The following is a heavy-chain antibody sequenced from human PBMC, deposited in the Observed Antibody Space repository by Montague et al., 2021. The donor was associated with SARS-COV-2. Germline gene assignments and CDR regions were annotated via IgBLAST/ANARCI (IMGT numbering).Heavy chain of an antibody. Sequence: PALVKPTQTLTLTCTFSGFSLSTSGMCVSWIRQPPGKALEWLARIDWDDDKYYSTSLKTRHTISKDTSKNQLVLTMTNMDPVDTATYYCARDWGCTHFDYWGQGTLVTVSS. CDR2: IDWDDDK. CDR3: ARDWGCTHFDY. J-gene: IGHJ4*02. V-gene: IGHV2-70*11. CDR1: GFSLSTSGMC. D-gene: IGHD7-27*01.